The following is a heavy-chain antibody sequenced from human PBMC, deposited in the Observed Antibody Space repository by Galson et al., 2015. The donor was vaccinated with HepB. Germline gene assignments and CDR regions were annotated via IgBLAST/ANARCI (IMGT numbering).Heavy chain of an antibody. CDR2: IWYDGSNE. CDR3: ARDFSGSGGYFDY. D-gene: IGHD3-10*01. V-gene: IGHV3-33*01. Sequence: SLRLSCAASGFPFSSYGMHWVRQAPGKGLEWVAAIWYDGSNECYADSVKGRFSISRDNSKNTPYLQMNSLRAEDTAVYYCARDFSGSGGYFDYWGQGTLATVSS. CDR1: GFPFSSYG. J-gene: IGHJ4*02.